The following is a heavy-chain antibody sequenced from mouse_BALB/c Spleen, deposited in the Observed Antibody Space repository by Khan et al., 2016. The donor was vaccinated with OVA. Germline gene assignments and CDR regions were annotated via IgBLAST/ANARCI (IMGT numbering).Heavy chain of an antibody. CDR3: ASGENSPAGGAYFAF. J-gene: IGHJ3*01. Sequence: EVQLQESGPSLVKPSQTLSLTCSVTGYSITSGYWNWIRKFPGRKLELMGYISCSGGPDYNPSLRSRLSITTDTSKNQYSLQMNTVHTDDTATYYCASGENSPAGGAYFAFWGQGTLVTVSA. CDR2: ISCSGGP. V-gene: IGHV3-8*02. CDR1: GYSITSGY. D-gene: IGHD1-1*02.